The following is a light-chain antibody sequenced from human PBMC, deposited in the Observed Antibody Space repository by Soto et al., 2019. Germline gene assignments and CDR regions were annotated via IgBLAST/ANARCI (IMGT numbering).Light chain of an antibody. J-gene: IGKJ4*01. CDR1: QDISTY. Sequence: DIQLTQSPSFLSASVGDRVTLTCRASQDISTYLAWYQQKPGKAPNLLIYVASTLQDGVPSRFSGTGSGTEFTLTNTNLQPADFATDYCQQLDSYPLTFGGGTEVEIK. CDR2: VAS. V-gene: IGKV1-9*01. CDR3: QQLDSYPLT.